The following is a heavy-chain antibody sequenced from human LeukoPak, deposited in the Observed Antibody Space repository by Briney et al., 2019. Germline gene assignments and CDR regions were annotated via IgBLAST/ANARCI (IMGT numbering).Heavy chain of an antibody. J-gene: IGHJ3*02. Sequence: GGSLRLSCAASGFTFSRYWMSWVRQAPGKGLEYVANIKEDGSQKFYMDSVKDRFTISRDNAQTSVYLQMNNLGVEDTAVYYCGRDRAVTWTGAVNIWGQGTMVTVSS. D-gene: IGHD6-19*01. CDR3: GRDRAVTWTGAVNI. V-gene: IGHV3-7*01. CDR2: IKEDGSQK. CDR1: GFTFSRYW.